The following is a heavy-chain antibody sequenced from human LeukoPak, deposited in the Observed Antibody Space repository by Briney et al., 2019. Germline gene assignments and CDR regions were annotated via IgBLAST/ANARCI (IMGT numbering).Heavy chain of an antibody. CDR1: GGSISSYY. Sequence: SETLSLTCTVSGGSISSYYWSWIRQPPGKGLEWIGYIYYSGSTNYNPSLKSRVTISVDTSKNQFSLKLSSVTAADTAVYYCARVSRSGYPYYYYYYMDVWGKGTTVTVSS. J-gene: IGHJ6*03. CDR3: ARVSRSGYPYYYYYYMDV. CDR2: IYYSGST. D-gene: IGHD3-3*01. V-gene: IGHV4-59*01.